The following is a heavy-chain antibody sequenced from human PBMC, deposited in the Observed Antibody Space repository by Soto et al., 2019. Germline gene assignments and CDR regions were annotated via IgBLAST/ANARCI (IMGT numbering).Heavy chain of an antibody. CDR1: GGSISSSNW. V-gene: IGHV4-4*02. CDR3: ARGDYYGSGSYLYYFDY. D-gene: IGHD3-10*01. CDR2: IYHSGST. Sequence: SETLSLTCAVSGGSISSSNWWSWVRQPPGKGLEWIGEIYHSGSTNYNPSLKSRVTISVDKSKNQFSLKLSSVTAADTAVYYCARGDYYGSGSYLYYFDYWGQGTLVTVSS. J-gene: IGHJ4*02.